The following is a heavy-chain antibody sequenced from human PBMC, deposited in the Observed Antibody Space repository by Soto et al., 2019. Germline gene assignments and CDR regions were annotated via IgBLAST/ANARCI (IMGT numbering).Heavy chain of an antibody. CDR3: ERCILGAPDAFDI. V-gene: IGHV5-51*01. D-gene: IGHD1-26*01. CDR2: IYPGDLDT. J-gene: IGHJ3*02. Sequence: PXESLKLSCKCSGNTFTNYWIGLVLQMPGKGLEWMGIIYPGDLDTKYSPSFQGQVTISADKSISTAYLQWSSLKASDTAMYYCERCILGAPDAFDIWGQGTMVTVSS. CDR1: GNTFTNYW.